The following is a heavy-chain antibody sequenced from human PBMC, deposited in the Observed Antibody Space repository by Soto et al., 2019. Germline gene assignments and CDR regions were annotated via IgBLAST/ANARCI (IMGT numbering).Heavy chain of an antibody. CDR1: GGSISSSSYY. CDR2: IYYSGST. V-gene: IGHV4-39*01. CDR3: ARPGRSGKTGALYMDV. D-gene: IGHD7-27*01. Sequence: SETLSLTCTVSGGSISSSSYYWGWIRQPPGKGLEWIGSIYYSGSTYYNPSLKSRVTISVDTSKNQFSLKLSSVTAADTAVDYCARPGRSGKTGALYMDVWGKGTTVTVSS. J-gene: IGHJ6*03.